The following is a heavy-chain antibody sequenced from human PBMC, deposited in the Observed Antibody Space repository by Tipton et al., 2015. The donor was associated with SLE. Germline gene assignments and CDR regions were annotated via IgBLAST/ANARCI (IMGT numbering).Heavy chain of an antibody. D-gene: IGHD2-15*01. Sequence: TLSLTCTVSSASISSYFWSWIRQPPGKGLEWIGSVYESGTTYYNPSLKSRVTMSVDTSKTQFSLKLSSLTAADTAVYYCARVVTVVATHYYDMDVWGQGTTVTVSS. V-gene: IGHV4-59*12. CDR3: ARVVTVVATHYYDMDV. CDR2: VYESGTT. CDR1: SASISSYF. J-gene: IGHJ6*02.